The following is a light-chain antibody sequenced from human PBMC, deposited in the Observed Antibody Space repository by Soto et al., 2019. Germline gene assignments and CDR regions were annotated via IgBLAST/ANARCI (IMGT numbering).Light chain of an antibody. CDR1: QSVSSSY. V-gene: IGKV3-20*01. CDR2: GAS. Sequence: IVLTHSPGTLSLSPGEKKTHSSRANQSVSSSYLAWYQQKPGQAPRLLIYGASSRATGIPDRFSGSGSGTDFTLTISRLEPEDFAVYYCQQYGSSPPITFGQGTRLEIK. J-gene: IGKJ5*01. CDR3: QQYGSSPPIT.